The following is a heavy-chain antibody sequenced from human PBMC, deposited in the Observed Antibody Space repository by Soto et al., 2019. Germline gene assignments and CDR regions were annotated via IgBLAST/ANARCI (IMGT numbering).Heavy chain of an antibody. V-gene: IGHV3-21*01. Sequence: DVQLVESGGGLVRPGGSLRLSCTASGFTFSEYSMSWVRQAPGKGLEWVSSITHSGTYVYYADSVKGRFTISRDSASNSLFLQMTSPRAEDTSVYHCARARGNDWDSDYWGQGTLVTVSS. CDR3: ARARGNDWDSDY. D-gene: IGHD5-12*01. CDR1: GFTFSEYS. J-gene: IGHJ4*02. CDR2: ITHSGTYV.